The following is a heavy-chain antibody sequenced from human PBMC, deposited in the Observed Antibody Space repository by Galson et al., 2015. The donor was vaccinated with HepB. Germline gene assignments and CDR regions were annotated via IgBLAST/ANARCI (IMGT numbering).Heavy chain of an antibody. CDR3: ARVADADYGDHTHFDA. J-gene: IGHJ4*02. Sequence: SLRLSCAASGFTFSDYYMSWLRQAPGKGLEWLSYISASTIYTNYADSVKGRFTVSRDNAKNSLNLQMNSLRAEDTDVYYCARVADADYGDHTHFDAWGQGTLVTVSS. CDR2: ISASTIYT. D-gene: IGHD4-17*01. V-gene: IGHV3-11*06. CDR1: GFTFSDYY.